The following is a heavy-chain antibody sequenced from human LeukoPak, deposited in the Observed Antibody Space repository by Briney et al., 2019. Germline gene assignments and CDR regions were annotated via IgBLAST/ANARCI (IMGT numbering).Heavy chain of an antibody. D-gene: IGHD3-9*01. CDR1: GGTFSSYA. CDR3: ARGDYDILTGYSPSFDY. V-gene: IGHV1-69*04. J-gene: IGHJ4*02. Sequence: SVKVSCKASGGTFSSYAISWVRQAPGQGLEWMGRIIPILGIANYAQKFQGRVTITADKSTSTAYMELSSLRSEDTAVYYCARGDYDILTGYSPSFDYWGQGTLVTVS. CDR2: IIPILGIA.